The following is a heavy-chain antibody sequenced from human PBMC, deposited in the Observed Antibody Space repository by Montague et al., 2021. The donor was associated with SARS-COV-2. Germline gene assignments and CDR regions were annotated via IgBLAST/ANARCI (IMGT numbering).Heavy chain of an antibody. CDR1: GDSMSSYY. J-gene: IGHJ2*01. Sequence: SETLSLTCTVSGDSMSSYYWNWIRQSSVKGPEWIGHIYNSGSTNYNPSCKSRVTMLVDTFKMQMSLRLNSVTAAETAVYYCAGDRGRFWHFDLWGRGTLVTV. V-gene: IGHV4-4*07. CDR2: IYNSGST. D-gene: IGHD5-12*01. CDR3: AGDRGRFWHFDL.